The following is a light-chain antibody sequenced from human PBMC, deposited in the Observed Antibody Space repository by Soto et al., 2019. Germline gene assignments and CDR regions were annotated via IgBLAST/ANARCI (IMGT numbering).Light chain of an antibody. CDR3: QQYGRSPFT. CDR1: QSVSSNN. CDR2: GAS. J-gene: IGKJ3*01. V-gene: IGKV3-20*01. Sequence: EIVLTQSPGTLSLSPGERATLSCRASQSVSSNNLAWYQQRPGQAPRVVIYGASTRATGIPERFSGSGSGTDFTLTMSRLETEDFAVYYCQQYGRSPFTFGPGTKVDIK.